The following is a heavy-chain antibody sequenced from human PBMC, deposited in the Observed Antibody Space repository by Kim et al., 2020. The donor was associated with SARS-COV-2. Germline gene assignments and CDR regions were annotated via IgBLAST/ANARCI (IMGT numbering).Heavy chain of an antibody. CDR3: ATHPAFGELLIDY. Sequence: GGSLRLSCAASGFTFSSYEMNWVRQAPGKGLEWVSYISSSGSTIYYADSVKGRFTISRDNAKNSLYLQMNSLRAEDTAVYYCATHPAFGELLIDYWGQGTLVTVSS. V-gene: IGHV3-48*03. D-gene: IGHD3-10*01. J-gene: IGHJ4*02. CDR1: GFTFSSYE. CDR2: ISSSGSTI.